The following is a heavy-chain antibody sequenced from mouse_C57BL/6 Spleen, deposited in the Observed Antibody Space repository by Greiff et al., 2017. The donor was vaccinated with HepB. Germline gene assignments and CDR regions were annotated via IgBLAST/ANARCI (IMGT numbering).Heavy chain of an antibody. Sequence: VQLKQSGPELVKPGASVKIPCKASGYTFTDYNMDWVKQSHGKSLEWIGDINPNNGGTIYNQKFKGKATLTVDKSSSTAYMELRSLTSEDTAVYYCARRLRPHWYFDVWGTGTTVTVSS. D-gene: IGHD1-2*01. V-gene: IGHV1-18*01. CDR3: ARRLRPHWYFDV. CDR2: INPNNGGT. J-gene: IGHJ1*03. CDR1: GYTFTDYN.